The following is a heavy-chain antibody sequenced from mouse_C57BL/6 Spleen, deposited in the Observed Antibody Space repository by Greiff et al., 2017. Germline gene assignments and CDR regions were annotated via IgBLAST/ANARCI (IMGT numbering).Heavy chain of an antibody. D-gene: IGHD2-2*01. V-gene: IGHV3-6*01. CDR1: GYSITSGYY. Sequence: EVKLQESGPGLVKPSQSLSLTCSVTGYSITSGYYWNWIRQFPGNKLEWMGYISYDGSNNYNPSLKNRISITRDTSKNQFFLKLNSVTTEDTATYYCAREGLRREDYAMDYWGQGTSVTVSS. J-gene: IGHJ4*01. CDR3: AREGLRREDYAMDY. CDR2: ISYDGSN.